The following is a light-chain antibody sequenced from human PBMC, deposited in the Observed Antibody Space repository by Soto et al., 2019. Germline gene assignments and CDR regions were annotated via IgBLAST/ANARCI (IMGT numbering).Light chain of an antibody. J-gene: IGLJ2*01. CDR1: SSDVGGYSY. CDR2: EVN. CDR3: TSLRV. V-gene: IGLV2-8*01. Sequence: QSALTQPPSASGSPGQSVTISCTGTSSDVGGYSYVSWYQQHPGKAPKLMMYEVNKRPSGVPDRFSGSKSGNTASLTVSGLEAEDEADYYCTSLRVFGGGTKVTVL.